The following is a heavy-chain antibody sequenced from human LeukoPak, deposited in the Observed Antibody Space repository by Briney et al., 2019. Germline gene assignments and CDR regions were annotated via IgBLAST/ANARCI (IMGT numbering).Heavy chain of an antibody. CDR3: VRGYSGSFLDY. CDR1: GFTFSSYW. J-gene: IGHJ4*02. D-gene: IGHD1-26*01. V-gene: IGHV3-74*01. CDR2: INSDGSIA. Sequence: GGSLRLSCAASGFTFSSYWMHWVRQAREIGLVWVSRINSDGSIASYADSVKGRFTISRDNAKNTLSLQMSSLRAEDTAVYYCVRGYSGSFLDYWGQGTLVTVSS.